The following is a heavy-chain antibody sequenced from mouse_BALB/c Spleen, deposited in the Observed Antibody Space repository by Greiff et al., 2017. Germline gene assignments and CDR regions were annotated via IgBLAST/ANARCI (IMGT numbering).Heavy chain of an antibody. CDR1: GYTFTSYW. J-gene: IGHJ2*01. V-gene: IGHV1-7*01. CDR3: ARSGGYYRYFDY. Sequence: VQLKQSGAELAKPGASVKMSCKASGYTFTSYWMHWVKQRPGQGLEWIGYINPSTGYTEYNQKFKDKATLTADKSSSTAYMQLSSLTSEDSAVYYCARSGGYYRYFDYWGQGTTLTVSS. CDR2: INPSTGYT. D-gene: IGHD2-3*01.